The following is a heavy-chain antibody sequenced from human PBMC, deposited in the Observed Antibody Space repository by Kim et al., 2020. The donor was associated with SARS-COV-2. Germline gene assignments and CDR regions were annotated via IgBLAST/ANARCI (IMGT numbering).Heavy chain of an antibody. CDR3: ARDGGVVITYAFDI. V-gene: IGHV3-21*01. CDR1: GFTFSSYS. J-gene: IGHJ3*02. D-gene: IGHD3-3*01. CDR2: ISSSSSYI. Sequence: GGSLRLSCAASGFTFSSYSMNWVRQAPGKGLEWVSSISSSSSYIYYADSVKGRFTISRDNAKNSLYLQMNSLRAEDTAVYYCARDGGVVITYAFDIWGQGTMVTVSS.